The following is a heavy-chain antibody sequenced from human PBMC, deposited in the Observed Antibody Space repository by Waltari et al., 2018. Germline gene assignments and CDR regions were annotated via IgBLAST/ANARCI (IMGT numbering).Heavy chain of an antibody. CDR3: ARDQVDYYGMDV. CDR1: GGSFSGYY. D-gene: IGHD2-15*01. V-gene: IGHV4-34*01. CDR2: INHSGST. Sequence: QVQLQQWGAGLLKPSETLSLTCAVYGGSFSGYYWSCNRQPPGKGLEWIGEINHSGSTNYNPSLKSRVTISVDTSKNQFSLKLSSVTAADTAVYYCARDQVDYYGMDVWGQGTTVTVSS. J-gene: IGHJ6*02.